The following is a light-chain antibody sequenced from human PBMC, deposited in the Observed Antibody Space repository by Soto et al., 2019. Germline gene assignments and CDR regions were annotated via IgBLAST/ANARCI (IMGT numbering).Light chain of an antibody. J-gene: IGKJ1*01. CDR2: AAS. CDR3: QQYYSYLLT. V-gene: IGKV1-8*01. Sequence: AIRLTQSTSSLSASTGDSVTITGRASQGISIYLAWYQQKPGKAPKLLIYAASTLQSGVPSRFSGSGSGTDFTLTISCLQSEDFATYYCQQYYSYLLTFGQGTKVDIK. CDR1: QGISIY.